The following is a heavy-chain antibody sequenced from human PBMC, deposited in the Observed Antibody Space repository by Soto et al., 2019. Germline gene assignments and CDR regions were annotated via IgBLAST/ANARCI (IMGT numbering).Heavy chain of an antibody. D-gene: IGHD4-17*01. CDR3: ARERKGLLTYGDHSFDY. Sequence: KASETLSLTCTVSGGSISSGGYYWSWIRQHPGKGLEWIGYIYYSGSTYYNPSLKSRVTISVDTSKNQFSLKLSSVTAADTAVYYCARERKGLLTYGDHSFDYWGQGTLVTVSS. V-gene: IGHV4-31*03. CDR1: GGSISSGGYY. J-gene: IGHJ4*02. CDR2: IYYSGST.